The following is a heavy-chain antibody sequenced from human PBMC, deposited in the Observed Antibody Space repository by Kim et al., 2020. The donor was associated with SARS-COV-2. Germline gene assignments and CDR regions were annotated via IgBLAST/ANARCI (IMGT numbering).Heavy chain of an antibody. J-gene: IGHJ4*02. CDR1: GGSISSSSYY. D-gene: IGHD1-26*01. Sequence: SETLSLTCTVSGGSISSSSYYWGWIRQPPGKGLEWIGSIYYSGSTYYNPSLKSRVTISVDTSKNQFSLKLSSVTAADTAVYYCARLGRWELPFDYWGQGTLVTVSS. V-gene: IGHV4-39*01. CDR2: IYYSGST. CDR3: ARLGRWELPFDY.